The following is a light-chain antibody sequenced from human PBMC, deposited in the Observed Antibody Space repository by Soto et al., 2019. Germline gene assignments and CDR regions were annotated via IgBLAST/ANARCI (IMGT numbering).Light chain of an antibody. CDR2: DAS. V-gene: IGKV3-11*01. CDR3: QQRSNWTPAVT. J-gene: IGKJ4*01. CDR1: QSVSSY. Sequence: EIVLTQSPATLSLSPGERATLSCRASQSVSSYLAWYQQKPGQAPRLLIYDASNRATGIPARFSGSGSGTDFTLTISSLEPVDFAVYYCQQRSNWTPAVTLGGGTKVEI.